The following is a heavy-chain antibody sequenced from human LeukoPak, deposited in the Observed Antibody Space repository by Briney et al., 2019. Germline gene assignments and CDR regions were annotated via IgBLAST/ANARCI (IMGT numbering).Heavy chain of an antibody. D-gene: IGHD1-26*01. V-gene: IGHV4-39*01. CDR3: ASTKWELRGFDP. CDR1: GGSISSSSYY. CDR2: IYYSGST. Sequence: PSETLSLTCTVSGGSISSSSYYWGWIRQPPGKGLEWIGSIYYSGSTYYNPSLKSRVTISVDTSKNQFSLKLSSVTAADTAVYYCASTKWELRGFDPWGQGTLVTVSS. J-gene: IGHJ5*02.